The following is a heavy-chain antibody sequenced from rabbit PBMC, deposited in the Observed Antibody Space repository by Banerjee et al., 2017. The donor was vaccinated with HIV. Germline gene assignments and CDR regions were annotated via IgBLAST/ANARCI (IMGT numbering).Heavy chain of an antibody. J-gene: IGHJ6*01. V-gene: IGHV1S45*01. CDR1: GFDLSSSYW. CDR2: IHTSSGST. CDR3: ARAYSDRGSYWKL. D-gene: IGHD5-1*01. Sequence: QEQLEESGGGLVKPGASLTLTCTASGFDLSSSYWICWVRQAPGEGLEWIACIHTSSGSTWYASWVNGRFTISKTSSTTVTLQMTSLTAADTATYFCARAYSDRGSYWKLWGQGTLVTVS.